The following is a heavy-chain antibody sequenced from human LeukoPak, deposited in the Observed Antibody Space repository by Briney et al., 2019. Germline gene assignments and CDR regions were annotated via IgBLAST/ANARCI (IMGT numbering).Heavy chain of an antibody. J-gene: IGHJ6*02. CDR2: NYYSRST. V-gene: IGHV4-59*13. Sequence: PSDTLSLTCTVSGGSISSYYWSGIRQPPGKGGEWIGYNYYSRSTNYNPSLKSRVTISVDTSKNQFSLKLSSVTAADTAVYYCARGGYSGYALELYGMDVWGQGTAVTVSS. D-gene: IGHD5-12*01. CDR3: ARGGYSGYALELYGMDV. CDR1: GGSISSYY.